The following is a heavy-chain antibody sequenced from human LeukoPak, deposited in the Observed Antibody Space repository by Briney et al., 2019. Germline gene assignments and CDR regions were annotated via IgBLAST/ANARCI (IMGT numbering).Heavy chain of an antibody. D-gene: IGHD3-10*02. Sequence: GGSLRLSCTVSGFTVSSDSMSWVRQAPGKGLEWVSFIYSGGSTHYSDSVKGRFTISRDNSKNTLYLQMNSLRVEDTAIYYCTRGMLRQPPDYWGQGMLVTVSS. J-gene: IGHJ4*02. CDR2: IYSGGST. V-gene: IGHV3-53*05. CDR3: TRGMLRQPPDY. CDR1: GFTVSSDS.